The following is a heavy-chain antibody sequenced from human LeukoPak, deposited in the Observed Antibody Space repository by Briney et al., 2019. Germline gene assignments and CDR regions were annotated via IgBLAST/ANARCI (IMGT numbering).Heavy chain of an antibody. D-gene: IGHD2-2*02. CDR2: IYTTGST. CDR1: GGSISSYY. CDR3: ARETRGYCSSTSCYSYYYMDV. V-gene: IGHV4-4*07. Sequence: SETLSLTCTVSGGSISSYYWSWIRQPAGEGLEWIGRIYTTGSTNNNPSLKSRVTMSVDTSKNQSSLKLSSVTAADTAVYYCARETRGYCSSTSCYSYYYMDVWGKGTTVTVSS. J-gene: IGHJ6*03.